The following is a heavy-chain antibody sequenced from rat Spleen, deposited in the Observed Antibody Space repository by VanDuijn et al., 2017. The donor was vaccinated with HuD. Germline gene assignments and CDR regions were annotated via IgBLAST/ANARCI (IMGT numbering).Heavy chain of an antibody. CDR2: IIYDGSST. V-gene: IGHV5-17*01. Sequence: EVQLVESGGGLVQPGRSLKLSCAASGFTFSDYAMAWVRQAPKKGLAWVATIIYDGSSTYYRDSVKGRFTVSRDNAKSTLYLQMDSLRSEDTATYYCTSHYDGTYPFTYWGQGTLVTVSS. D-gene: IGHD1-12*02. CDR1: GFTFSDYA. CDR3: TSHYDGTYPFTY. J-gene: IGHJ3*01.